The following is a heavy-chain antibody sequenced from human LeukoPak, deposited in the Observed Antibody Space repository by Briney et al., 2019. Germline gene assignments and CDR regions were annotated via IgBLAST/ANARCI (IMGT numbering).Heavy chain of an antibody. V-gene: IGHV1-18*01. Sequence: ASVKVSCKASGYTFTSYGISWVRQAPGQGLEWMGWISAYNGNTNYAQKLQGRVTMTTDTSTSTAYMELRSLRSDDTAVYYCARDLKRFGEYYYYYYYMDVWGKGTTVTVSS. CDR3: ARDLKRFGEYYYYYYYMDV. CDR1: GYTFTSYG. J-gene: IGHJ6*03. CDR2: ISAYNGNT. D-gene: IGHD3-10*01.